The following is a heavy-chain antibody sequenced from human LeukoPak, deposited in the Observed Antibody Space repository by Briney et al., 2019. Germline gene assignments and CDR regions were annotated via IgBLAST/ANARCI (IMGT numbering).Heavy chain of an antibody. D-gene: IGHD6-19*01. CDR3: ARCGAAVAGYYYYYYMDV. CDR2: IIPIFGTA. V-gene: IGHV1-69*13. J-gene: IGHJ6*03. Sequence: ASVKVSCKASGGTFSSYAFSWVRQAPGQGLEWMGGIIPIFGTANYAQKFQGRVTITADESTSTAYMELSSLRSEDTAVYYCARCGAAVAGYYYYYYMDVWGKGTTVTISS. CDR1: GGTFSSYA.